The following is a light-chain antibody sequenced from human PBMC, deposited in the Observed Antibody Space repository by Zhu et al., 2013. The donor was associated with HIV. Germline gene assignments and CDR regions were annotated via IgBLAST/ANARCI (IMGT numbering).Light chain of an antibody. V-gene: IGLV3-21*01. J-gene: IGLJ2*01. CDR3: QAWDSSTVV. CDR1: NIGLKS. CDR2: DDR. Sequence: SYELTQPPSVSVAPGKTARVTCGGNNIGLKSVQWYQQKPGQAPVLVIYDDRDRPSGIPERFSGSNSGNTATLTISETQPMDGADYYCQAWDSSTVVFGGGTKLTVL.